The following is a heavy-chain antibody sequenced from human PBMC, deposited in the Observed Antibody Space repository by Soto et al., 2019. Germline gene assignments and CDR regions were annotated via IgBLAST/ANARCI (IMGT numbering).Heavy chain of an antibody. CDR2: ISDGGDLI. J-gene: IGHJ4*02. Sequence: GGSLRLSCAASGFPFSNHAMSWVRQAPGEGLEWVSGISDGGDLIYYADSVKGRFSMSRDNSENMLYLQMTNLRAEDTAIYFCAKRQGTGLAAKNFDFWGQGTLATVSS. V-gene: IGHV3-23*01. CDR1: GFPFSNHA. D-gene: IGHD2-15*01. CDR3: AKRQGTGLAAKNFDF.